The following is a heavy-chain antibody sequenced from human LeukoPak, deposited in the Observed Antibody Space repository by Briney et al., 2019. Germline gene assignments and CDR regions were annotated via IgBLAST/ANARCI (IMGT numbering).Heavy chain of an antibody. CDR2: IYYSGST. CDR1: GGSISRSSYY. Sequence: SETLSLTCTVSGGSISRSSYYWGWIRQPPGTGLEWIGSIYYSGSTYYNPSLKSRVTISVDTSKNQFSLKLSSVTAADTAVYYCARTLVGASYFDHWGQGTLVTVSS. CDR3: ARTLVGASYFDH. J-gene: IGHJ4*02. V-gene: IGHV4-39*07. D-gene: IGHD1-26*01.